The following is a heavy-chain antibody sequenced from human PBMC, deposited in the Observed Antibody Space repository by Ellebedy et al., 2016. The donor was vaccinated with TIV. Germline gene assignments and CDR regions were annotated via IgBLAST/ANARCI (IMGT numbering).Heavy chain of an antibody. CDR2: IYPGDSDT. D-gene: IGHD4-23*01. V-gene: IGHV5-51*01. CDR3: ARRKGTTVVTNDAFDI. CDR1: GYSFTSYW. J-gene: IGHJ3*02. Sequence: GGSLRLSCKGSGYSFTSYWIGWVRQMPGKGLEWMGIIYPGDSDTRYSPSFQGQVTISAGKSISTAYLQWSSLKASDTAMYYCARRKGTTVVTNDAFDIWGQGTMVTVSS.